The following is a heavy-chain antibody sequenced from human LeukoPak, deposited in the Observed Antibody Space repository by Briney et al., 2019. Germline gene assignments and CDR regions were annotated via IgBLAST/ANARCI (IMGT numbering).Heavy chain of an antibody. CDR3: AKGTYSSSPRDY. D-gene: IGHD6-6*01. CDR2: ISVSGVRT. J-gene: IGHJ4*02. V-gene: IGHV3-23*01. CDR1: GFTFSRCA. Sequence: PGGSLRLSCAASGFTFSRCAMSGVRQAPGKGLELVSAISVSGVRTYYARSVKGRFTISRDNSKNTLFLEMNSVRAEDTAVYYCAKGTYSSSPRDYWGQGTLVTVSS.